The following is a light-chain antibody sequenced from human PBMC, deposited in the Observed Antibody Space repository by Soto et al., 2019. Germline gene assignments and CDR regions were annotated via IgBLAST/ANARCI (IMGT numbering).Light chain of an antibody. CDR2: DVS. J-gene: IGLJ1*01. CDR1: SSDVGGYHY. CDR3: TSFTSRHTYV. V-gene: IGLV2-14*03. Sequence: QSALTQPASVSGSPGQSITISCTGTSSDVGGYHYVSWYQQHPDKAPRLMIYDVSNRPSGVSDRFSGSKSGDTASLTISGLQAEDEADYYCTSFTSRHTYVFGTGTKVTVL.